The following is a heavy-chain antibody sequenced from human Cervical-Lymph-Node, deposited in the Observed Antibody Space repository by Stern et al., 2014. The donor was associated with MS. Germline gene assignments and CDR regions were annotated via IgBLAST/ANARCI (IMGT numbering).Heavy chain of an antibody. J-gene: IGHJ6*02. D-gene: IGHD5-18*01. CDR2: IYPGDSDT. CDR1: GYSFATYW. V-gene: IGHV5-51*03. CDR3: ARPGDDTAKYGLDV. Sequence: VQLVQSGAEVKKPGESLKISCKGSGYSFATYWIGWGRQMPGQGLEWMGIIYPGDSDTRDSPSFQGQVTISADKSISPAYLHWSSLKASDTAMYYCARPGDDTAKYGLDVWGQGTTVTVSS.